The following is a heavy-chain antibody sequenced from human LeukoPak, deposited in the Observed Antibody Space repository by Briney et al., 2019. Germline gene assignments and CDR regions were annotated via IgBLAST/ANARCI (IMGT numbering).Heavy chain of an antibody. Sequence: GGSLRLPCAASGFTFSTYAMTWVRQAPGKGLEWVSLITGGGGSTYYVDSVKGRFTISRDNSKSTLYLEMNSLRAEDTAVYYCAKRSGTASLGGTNFDYWGQGTRVTVSS. V-gene: IGHV3-23*01. J-gene: IGHJ4*02. CDR3: AKRSGTASLGGTNFDY. CDR2: ITGGGGST. D-gene: IGHD6-19*01. CDR1: GFTFSTYA.